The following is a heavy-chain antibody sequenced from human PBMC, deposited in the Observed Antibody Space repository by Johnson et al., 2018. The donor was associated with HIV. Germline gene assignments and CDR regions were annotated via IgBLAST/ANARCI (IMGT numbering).Heavy chain of an antibody. V-gene: IGHV3-30*02. CDR2: IRYDGSNK. CDR1: GFTFSSYG. Sequence: QVQLVESGGGVVQPGGSLRLSCAASGFTFSSYGMHWVRQAPGKGLEWVAFIRYDGSNKYYADSVKGRFTISRDNSKNTLYLQMNSLRAEDTAVYYCAKDHYSSSWYGAFDIWGQGTMVTVSS. CDR3: AKDHYSSSWYGAFDI. J-gene: IGHJ3*02. D-gene: IGHD6-13*01.